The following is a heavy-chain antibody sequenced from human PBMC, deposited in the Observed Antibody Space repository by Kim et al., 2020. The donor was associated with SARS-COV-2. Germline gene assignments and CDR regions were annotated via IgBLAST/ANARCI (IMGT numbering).Heavy chain of an antibody. Sequence: NPSLKSRVTLSVDTSKNQFSLKLTSVTAADTAVYYCARLPDYFGSGAFDYWGQGTLVTVSS. V-gene: IGHV4-39*01. J-gene: IGHJ4*02. D-gene: IGHD3-10*01. CDR3: ARLPDYFGSGAFDY.